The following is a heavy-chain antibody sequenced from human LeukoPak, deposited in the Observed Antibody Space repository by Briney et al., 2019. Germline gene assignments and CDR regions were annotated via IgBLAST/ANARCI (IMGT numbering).Heavy chain of an antibody. Sequence: SETLSLTCTVSGGSISSYYWSWIRQPPRKGLEWIGYIYYSGSTNYNPSLKSRVTISVDTSKNQFSLKLNSVTAADTAVYYCARHLYTSSPFGYWGQGTLVTASS. CDR2: IYYSGST. CDR3: ARHLYTSSPFGY. V-gene: IGHV4-59*08. D-gene: IGHD6-13*01. CDR1: GGSISSYY. J-gene: IGHJ4*02.